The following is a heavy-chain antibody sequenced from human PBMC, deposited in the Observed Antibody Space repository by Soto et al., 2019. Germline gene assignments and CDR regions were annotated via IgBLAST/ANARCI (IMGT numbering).Heavy chain of an antibody. CDR3: AKHIEGAGNWYFDL. CDR2: INGRGSPT. D-gene: IGHD2-21*01. V-gene: IGHV3-23*01. CDR1: GFTFSIYA. J-gene: IGHJ2*01. Sequence: EVQLLESGGGLVQPGGSLGLSCTASGFTFSIYAMSWVRQAPGKGPEWVSVINGRGSPTFYADSVKGRFTISRDNYKNTLYLQMNSLRAEDTAIYYCAKHIEGAGNWYFDLWGRGTLVTVSS.